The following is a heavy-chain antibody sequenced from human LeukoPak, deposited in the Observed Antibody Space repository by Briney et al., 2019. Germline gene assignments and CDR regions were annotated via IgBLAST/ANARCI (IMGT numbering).Heavy chain of an antibody. CDR3: AREYVVDTTLVAFFDY. V-gene: IGHV4-39*07. D-gene: IGHD5-18*01. CDR1: GGPINNNSFY. CDR2: ISSSGST. Sequence: SETLSLTCSVSGGPINNNSFYWGWIRQPPGKGLEWIGSISSSGSTYCNPSLNSQVTISVDMSKSQFSLRLSSVTAADSAVYYCAREYVVDTTLVAFFDYWGQGILVTVSS. J-gene: IGHJ4*02.